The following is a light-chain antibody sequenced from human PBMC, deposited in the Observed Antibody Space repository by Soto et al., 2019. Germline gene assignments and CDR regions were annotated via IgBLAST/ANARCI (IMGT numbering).Light chain of an antibody. J-gene: IGKJ1*01. CDR3: QQYNNWLWT. CDR2: GAS. V-gene: IGKV3-15*01. CDR1: QSVSSN. Sequence: EVVMTQSPATLSVSPGERATLSCRASQSVSSNLAWYQQTPGQAPRLLIHGASTRATGIPARFSGSGSGTEFTLTISSLQSEDFAVYYCQQYNNWLWTFGQGTKVEMK.